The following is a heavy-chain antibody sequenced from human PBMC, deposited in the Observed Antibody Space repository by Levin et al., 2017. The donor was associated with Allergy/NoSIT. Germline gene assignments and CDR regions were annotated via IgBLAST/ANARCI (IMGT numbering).Heavy chain of an antibody. CDR3: AREMAETAADTFDI. J-gene: IGHJ3*02. Sequence: VASVKVSCKTSGYTFTFYGITWVRQAPGQGLEWMGWISPYNGDTNYAQKLQGRVTMTTDTSTSTAYMELRSLRSDDTAVYYCAREMAETAADTFDIWGQGTIVTVSS. CDR2: ISPYNGDT. V-gene: IGHV1-18*01. D-gene: IGHD2-8*01. CDR1: GYTFTFYG.